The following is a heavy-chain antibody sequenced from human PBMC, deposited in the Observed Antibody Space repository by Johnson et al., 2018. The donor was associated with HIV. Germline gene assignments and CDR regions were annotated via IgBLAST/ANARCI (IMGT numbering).Heavy chain of an antibody. CDR3: ARDSGSGWGGDAFDF. V-gene: IGHV3-7*01. CDR1: GFTFSSYW. J-gene: IGHJ3*01. CDR2: IKQDGSEK. D-gene: IGHD6-19*01. Sequence: VQLVESGGGLVQPGGSLRLSCAASGFTFSSYWMSWVRQAPGKGLEWVANIKQDGSEKYYVDSVKGRFTIYRDNSKNTLYLQMNSLRPEDTAVYYCARDSGSGWGGDAFDFWGQGTTVTVSS.